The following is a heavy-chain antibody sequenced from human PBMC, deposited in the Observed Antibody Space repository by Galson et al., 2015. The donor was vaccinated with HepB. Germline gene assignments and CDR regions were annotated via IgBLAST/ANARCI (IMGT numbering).Heavy chain of an antibody. CDR1: RFTFRNYA. D-gene: IGHD2-2*01. V-gene: IGHV3-23*01. Sequence: SLRLSCAASRFTFRNYAMSWVRQAPGKGLDWVSVITATGGSTYYADSVKGRFTISRDNSKNTLYLQMNSLRAEDTAVYYCAKVRSIGDFDYWGQGTLVTVSS. CDR3: AKVRSIGDFDY. J-gene: IGHJ4*02. CDR2: ITATGGST.